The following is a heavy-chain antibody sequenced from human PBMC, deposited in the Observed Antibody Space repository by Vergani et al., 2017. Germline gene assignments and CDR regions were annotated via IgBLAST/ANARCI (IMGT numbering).Heavy chain of an antibody. CDR1: GFTFSSYS. J-gene: IGHJ4*02. CDR3: ARGSEVGFDY. D-gene: IGHD3-10*01. V-gene: IGHV3-48*01. Sequence: EVQLVESGGGLVQPGGSLRLSCAASGFTFSSYSMNWVRQAPGKGLEWVSYISSSSSTIYYADSVKGRFTIYGDNAKNSLYLQMNSLRAEDTAVYYCARGSEVGFDYWGQGTLVTVSS. CDR2: ISSSSSTI.